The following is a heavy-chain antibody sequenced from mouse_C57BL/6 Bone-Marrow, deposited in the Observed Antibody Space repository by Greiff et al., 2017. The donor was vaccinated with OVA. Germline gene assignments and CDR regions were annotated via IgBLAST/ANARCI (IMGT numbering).Heavy chain of an antibody. CDR1: GFNIKDYY. D-gene: IGHD1-1*01. CDR2: IDPEDGDT. CDR3: TTSHYYGSSYWYFDV. J-gene: IGHJ1*03. V-gene: IGHV14-1*01. Sequence: EVQLQQSGAELVRPGASVKLSCTASGFNIKDYYMHWVKQRPEQGLEWIGRIDPEDGDTEYAPKFQCKATMTADTSSNTAYLQLSSLTSEDTAVYYCTTSHYYGSSYWYFDVWGTGTTVTVSS.